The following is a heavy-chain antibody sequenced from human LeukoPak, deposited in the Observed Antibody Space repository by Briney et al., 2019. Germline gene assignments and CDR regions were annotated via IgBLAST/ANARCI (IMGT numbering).Heavy chain of an antibody. V-gene: IGHV2-5*02. CDR2: VYWDNDQ. Sequence: SGPTLVNPTQTLTLTCTFSGFSLSTSGVGVGWIRQPPGEALEWLAIVYWDNDQRYSPSLRSRLTIAKDTSTNQVVLTMTNMDLVEGAKYYCARTSLGGDCLPVNQHYYGVDVGGQGTTVPVSS. CDR1: GFSLSTSGVG. CDR3: ARTSLGGDCLPVNQHYYGVDV. J-gene: IGHJ6*02. D-gene: IGHD2-21*02.